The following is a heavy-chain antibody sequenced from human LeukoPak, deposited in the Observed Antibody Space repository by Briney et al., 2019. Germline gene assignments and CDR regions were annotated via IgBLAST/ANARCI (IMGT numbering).Heavy chain of an antibody. Sequence: SETLPLTCAVYGGSFSGYYWSWIRQPRGKGLEWIGEINHSGSTNYNPSLKSRVTISVDTSKNQFSLKLSSVTAADTAVYYCASRKFLRPKLYWFDPWGQGTLVTVSS. V-gene: IGHV4-34*01. J-gene: IGHJ5*02. CDR2: INHSGST. CDR3: ASRKFLRPKLYWFDP. D-gene: IGHD5/OR15-5a*01. CDR1: GGSFSGYY.